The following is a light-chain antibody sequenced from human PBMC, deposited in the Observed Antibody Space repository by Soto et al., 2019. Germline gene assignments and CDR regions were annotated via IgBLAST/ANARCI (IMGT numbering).Light chain of an antibody. CDR1: QGISSC. J-gene: IGKJ1*01. Sequence: DIQLTQSPSFLAASVGDGVAISCRASQGISSCLAWYQQKPGKAPKLLIYAASTLQSGVPSRFSGSGSGTEFTLTISSRQPEDFATYYCQQLNSYPPWTFGQGTKVEIK. V-gene: IGKV1-9*01. CDR2: AAS. CDR3: QQLNSYPPWT.